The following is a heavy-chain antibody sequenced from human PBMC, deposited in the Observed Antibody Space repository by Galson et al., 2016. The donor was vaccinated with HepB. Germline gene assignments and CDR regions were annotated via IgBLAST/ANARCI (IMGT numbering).Heavy chain of an antibody. CDR2: IRHSGST. CDR1: GGSFSGYF. J-gene: IGHJ4*02. Sequence: SETLSLTCAVYGGSFSGYFWNWIRQSPGKGLEWIGDIRHSGSTNYGPSLKSRVTISVGTSQNQFSLKLSSVTAADTAVYYCARRRYGGSYWDEYYFDYWGQGTLVTVSS. V-gene: IGHV4-34*01. D-gene: IGHD1-26*01. CDR3: ARRRYGGSYWDEYYFDY.